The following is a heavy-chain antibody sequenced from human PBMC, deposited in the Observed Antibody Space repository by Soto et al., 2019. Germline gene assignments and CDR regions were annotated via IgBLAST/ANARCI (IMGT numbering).Heavy chain of an antibody. J-gene: IGHJ6*02. CDR3: ARDINLIYYYYGMDV. V-gene: IGHV1-3*01. Sequence: ASVKVSCKASGYTFTSYAMHWVRQAPGQRLEWMGWINAGNGNTKYSQKFQGRVTITRDTSASTAYMELSSLRSEDTAVYYCARDINLIYYYYGMDVWGQGTTVTVSS. CDR1: GYTFTSYA. D-gene: IGHD1-20*01. CDR2: INAGNGNT.